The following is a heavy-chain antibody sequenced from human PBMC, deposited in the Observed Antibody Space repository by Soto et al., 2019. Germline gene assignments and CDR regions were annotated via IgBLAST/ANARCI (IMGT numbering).Heavy chain of an antibody. V-gene: IGHV3-21*01. CDR1: GFTFSSYS. CDR2: ISSSSSYI. J-gene: IGHJ6*02. CDR3: ASRLGLRFLESLPPLH. Sequence: GGSLRLSCAASGFTFSSYSMNWVRQAPGKGLEWVSSISSSSSYIYYADSVKGRFTISRDNAKNSLYLQMNSLRAEDTAVYYCASRLGLRFLESLPPLHWGQGTTVTVSS. D-gene: IGHD3-3*01.